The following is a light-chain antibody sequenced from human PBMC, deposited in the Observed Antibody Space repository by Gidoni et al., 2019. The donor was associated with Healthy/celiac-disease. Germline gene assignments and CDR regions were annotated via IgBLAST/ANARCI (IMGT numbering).Light chain of an antibody. V-gene: IGKV1-33*01. Sequence: DIQKTQSPSSLSASVGDRVTITCQASQDISNYLNWYQQKPGKAPKLLIYDASNLEKGVPSRFSGSGSGTDFTFTISSLQPEDIATYYCQQYDNLPITFGPGTRLEIK. CDR3: QQYDNLPIT. CDR1: QDISNY. J-gene: IGKJ5*01. CDR2: DAS.